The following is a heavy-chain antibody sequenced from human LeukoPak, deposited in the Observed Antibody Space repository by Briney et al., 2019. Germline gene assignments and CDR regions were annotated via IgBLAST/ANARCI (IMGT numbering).Heavy chain of an antibody. CDR1: GGSIGSYY. D-gene: IGHD6-19*01. CDR2: IHYSGST. Sequence: PSETLSLTCTVSGGSIGSYYWNWIRQAPGKGLEWIGYIHYSGSTNHNSSLKSRVTISVDTSKNQCSLKLSSVTAADTAVYYCARDGVAGGFDYWGQGTLVTVSS. CDR3: ARDGVAGGFDY. V-gene: IGHV4-59*01. J-gene: IGHJ4*02.